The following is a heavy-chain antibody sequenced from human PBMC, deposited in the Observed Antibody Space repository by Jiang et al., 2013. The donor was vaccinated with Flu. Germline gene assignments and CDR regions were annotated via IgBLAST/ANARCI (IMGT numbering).Heavy chain of an antibody. V-gene: IGHV6-1*01. D-gene: IGHD3-22*01. CDR3: ARVGYYDSSGYYTFDY. CDR2: THYRSKWYY. J-gene: IGHJ4*02. Sequence: QTLSLTCAISGDSVSSNSGTWNWIRQSPSRGLEWLGRTHYRSKWYYDYAVSVKSRITIDPDTSKNQFSLQLNSVTPEDTAVYYCARVGYYDSSGYYTFDYWGQGTLVTVSS. CDR1: GDSVSSNSGT.